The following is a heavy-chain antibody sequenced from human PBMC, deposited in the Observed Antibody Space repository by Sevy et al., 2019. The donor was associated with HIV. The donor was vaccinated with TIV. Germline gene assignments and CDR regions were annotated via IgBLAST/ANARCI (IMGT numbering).Heavy chain of an antibody. Sequence: ASVKVSCKASGGTFSSYAINWVRQAPGQGLEWMGGFVALFRTSHYAQKFQGRVTISADESSKTAYMELSSLRSEDTAVYYCARGGGNDWYYFDYWGQETLVTVSS. D-gene: IGHD3-9*01. CDR1: GGTFSSYA. V-gene: IGHV1-69*13. J-gene: IGHJ4*02. CDR3: ARGGGNDWYYFDY. CDR2: FVALFRTS.